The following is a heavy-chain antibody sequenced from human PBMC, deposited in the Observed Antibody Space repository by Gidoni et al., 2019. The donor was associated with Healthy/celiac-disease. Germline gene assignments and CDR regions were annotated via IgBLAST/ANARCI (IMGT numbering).Heavy chain of an antibody. D-gene: IGHD6-13*01. CDR3: ARVRGSYSSSSYDWYFDL. J-gene: IGHJ2*01. CDR2: IGTVGDT. V-gene: IGHV3-13*01. CDR1: GFTFSSYY. Sequence: EVQLVESVGGLVQLGGSLRLSCAASGFTFSSYYMHWFRQATGKGLEWVSAIGTVGDTYYPGSVKGRFTISRENAKNSLYLQMNSLRAGDTAVYYCARVRGSYSSSSYDWYFDLWGRGTLVTVSS.